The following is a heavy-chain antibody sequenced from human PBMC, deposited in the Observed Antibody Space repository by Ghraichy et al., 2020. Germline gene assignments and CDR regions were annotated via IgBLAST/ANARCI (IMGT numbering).Heavy chain of an antibody. CDR2: IHHIGST. Sequence: LSLTCIVSGYSISSGYYWGWIRQPPGKGLEWIGGIHHIGSTYNNPSLKSRVTMSVDPSKNQLSLRLTSVTAADTAVYFCARVVYCGGDCYYYFDFWGQGTLVTVSS. CDR1: GYSISSGYY. V-gene: IGHV4-38-2*02. J-gene: IGHJ4*02. CDR3: ARVVYCGGDCYYYFDF. D-gene: IGHD2-21*02.